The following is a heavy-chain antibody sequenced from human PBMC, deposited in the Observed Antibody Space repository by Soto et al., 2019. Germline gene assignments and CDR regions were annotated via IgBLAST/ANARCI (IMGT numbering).Heavy chain of an antibody. V-gene: IGHV3-23*01. D-gene: IGHD3-10*01. CDR1: GFTFSSYA. CDR2: ISGSGGST. J-gene: IGHJ4*02. Sequence: EVQLLESGGGLVQPRGSLRLSCAASGFTFSSYAMSWVRQAPGKGLEWVSAISGSGGSTYYADSVKGRFTISRDNSKNTLYLQMNSLRAEDTAVYYCAKERTYYYGSGAWGYFDYWGQGTLVTVSS. CDR3: AKERTYYYGSGAWGYFDY.